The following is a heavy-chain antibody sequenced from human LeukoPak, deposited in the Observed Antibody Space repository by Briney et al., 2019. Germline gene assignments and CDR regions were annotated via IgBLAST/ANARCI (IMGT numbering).Heavy chain of an antibody. J-gene: IGHJ4*02. Sequence: PSETLSLTCTVSGGSISSSSYYWSWIRQPPGKGLEWIGEINHSGSTNYNPSLKSRVTISVDTSKNQFSLKLSSVTAADTAVYYCARRQLQGTVTYWGQGTLVTVSS. CDR1: GGSISSSSYY. D-gene: IGHD4-17*01. V-gene: IGHV4-39*07. CDR3: ARRQLQGTVTY. CDR2: INHSGST.